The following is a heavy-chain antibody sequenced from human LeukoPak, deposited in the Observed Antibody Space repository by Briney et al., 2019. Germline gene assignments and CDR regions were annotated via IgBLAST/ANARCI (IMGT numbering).Heavy chain of an antibody. CDR1: GFTFSSYS. Sequence: GGSLRLSCAASGFTFSSYSMNWVRQAPGKGLEWVSSISNSSSYIYYADSVKGRFTISRDNAKNSLNLPMNSLRAEETAVYYWARAPPIQCSGGSCYSRSYYWYGMDVWGKGTTVTVSS. CDR2: ISNSSSYI. D-gene: IGHD2-15*01. J-gene: IGHJ6*04. V-gene: IGHV3-21*01. CDR3: ARAPPIQCSGGSCYSRSYYWYGMDV.